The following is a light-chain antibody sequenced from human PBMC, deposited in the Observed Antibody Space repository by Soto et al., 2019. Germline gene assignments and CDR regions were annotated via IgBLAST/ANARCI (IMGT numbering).Light chain of an antibody. Sequence: QSALTQSASVSGSPGQSITISCTGTSSDVGGYNYVSWYQQHPGKAPKLMIYEVSNRPSGVSNRFSGSKSGNTASLTISGLQAEDEADYYCSSYTSSSTRIFGGGTKLTV. CDR3: SSYTSSSTRI. J-gene: IGLJ2*01. V-gene: IGLV2-14*01. CDR1: SSDVGGYNY. CDR2: EVS.